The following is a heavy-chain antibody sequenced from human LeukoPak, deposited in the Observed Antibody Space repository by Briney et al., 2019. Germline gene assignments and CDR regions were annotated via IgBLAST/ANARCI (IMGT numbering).Heavy chain of an antibody. CDR2: IKSKIDGGTT. J-gene: IGHJ4*02. CDR3: TTAALGYCSSTSCYVPGYFDY. Sequence: GGSLRLSCAASGFTFSNAWMSWVRQAPGKGLEWVGRIKSKIDGGTTDYAAPVKGRFTISRDDSKNTLYLQMNSLKTEDTAVYYCTTAALGYCSSTSCYVPGYFDYWGQGTLVTVSS. V-gene: IGHV3-15*01. CDR1: GFTFSNAW. D-gene: IGHD2-2*01.